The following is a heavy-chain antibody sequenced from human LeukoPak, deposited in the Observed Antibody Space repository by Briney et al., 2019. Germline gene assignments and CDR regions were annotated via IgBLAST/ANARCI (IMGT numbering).Heavy chain of an antibody. CDR1: GFIFNNFG. V-gene: IGHV3-23*01. J-gene: IGHJ5*02. CDR2: ISNDGGGT. D-gene: IGHD3-22*01. CDR3: AKGSSGYFADL. Sequence: PGGSLRLSCTASGFIFNNFGLMWVRQAPGKGLEWVSAISNDGGGTTYADFVKGRFTISRDNSKNTLFLQMNSLRAEDTALYYCAKGSSGYFADLWGQGTLVTVPS.